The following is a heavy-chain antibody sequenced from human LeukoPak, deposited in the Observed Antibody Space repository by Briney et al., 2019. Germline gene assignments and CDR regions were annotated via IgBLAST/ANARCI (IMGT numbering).Heavy chain of an antibody. V-gene: IGHV3-30*02. CDR1: GFTFNSYG. J-gene: IGHJ4*02. CDR3: AREPSTVTTRRGLDY. Sequence: PGGSLRLSCAASGFTFNSYGMHWVRQAPGKGLEWVAFIRYDGSNKHYADSVKGRFTISRDNSKNTLYLQMNSLRAEDTAVYYCAREPSTVTTRRGLDYWGQGTLVTVSS. CDR2: IRYDGSNK. D-gene: IGHD4-17*01.